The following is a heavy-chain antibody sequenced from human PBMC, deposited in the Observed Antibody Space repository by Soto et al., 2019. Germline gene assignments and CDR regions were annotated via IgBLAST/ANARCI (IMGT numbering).Heavy chain of an antibody. V-gene: IGHV3-23*01. CDR1: GFTFSTYT. J-gene: IGHJ6*03. Sequence: GGSLRLSCAASGFTFSTYTMNLLRQAPGKGLEWVSDISGSGGSTCYADSVKGRFTISRDNSKNTLYLQMNSLRAEDTAVYYCAKWTAVADYYYYYMDVWGKGTTVTVSS. CDR2: ISGSGGST. D-gene: IGHD6-19*01. CDR3: AKWTAVADYYYYYMDV.